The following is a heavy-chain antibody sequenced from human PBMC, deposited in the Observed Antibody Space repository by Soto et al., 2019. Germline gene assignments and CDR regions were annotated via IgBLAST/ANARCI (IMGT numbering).Heavy chain of an antibody. V-gene: IGHV3-23*01. CDR2: ISGSGGSP. CDR1: GFSFSSYT. J-gene: IGHJ4*01. Sequence: GVSLRLSCAASGFSFSSYTMAWVRQAPGKGLEWVSSISGSGGSPSYADSVQGRFIISRDNPRNTVSLQMNRLRAEDTATYYCAKARCTGDTCFVPDYWGHGRLVTVSS. D-gene: IGHD2-8*02. CDR3: AKARCTGDTCFVPDY.